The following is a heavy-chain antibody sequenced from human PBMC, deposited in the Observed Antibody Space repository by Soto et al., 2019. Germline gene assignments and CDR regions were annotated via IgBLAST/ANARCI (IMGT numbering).Heavy chain of an antibody. V-gene: IGHV3-23*01. J-gene: IGHJ4*02. D-gene: IGHD1-7*01. CDR2: MIGSSSTT. CDR1: GLTFSNYA. CDR3: AKNQVLELPRVIDF. Sequence: EVRLLESGGGLVKPGGSLRLSCATSGLTFSNYAMSWVRQVPGGGLEWVSSMIGSSSTTYYADTVRGRFTISRDRSKNTLYLQISSLRAEDTALYYFAKNQVLELPRVIDFWGKGTLVTVSS.